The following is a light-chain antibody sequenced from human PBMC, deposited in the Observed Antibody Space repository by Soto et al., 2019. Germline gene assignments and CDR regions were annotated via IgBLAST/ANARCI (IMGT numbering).Light chain of an antibody. CDR2: EVT. CDR3: SSYTNITTRACV. V-gene: IGLV2-14*01. Sequence: QSVLTQPGSVSGSPGQAITISCTGTSGDIGSYNRVSWYQQHPGKAPKLIIYEVTDRPSGVSNRFSGSKSGNTASLTVSGLQAEDEAEYYCSSYTNITTRACVFGTGTKVTVL. J-gene: IGLJ1*01. CDR1: SGDIGSYNR.